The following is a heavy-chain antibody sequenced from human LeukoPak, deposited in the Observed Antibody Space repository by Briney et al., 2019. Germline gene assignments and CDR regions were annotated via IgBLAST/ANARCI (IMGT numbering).Heavy chain of an antibody. CDR1: RFSFSTYS. V-gene: IGHV3-21*01. CDR3: VRDYRGGWNDY. J-gene: IGHJ4*02. Sequence: GGSLRLSCTASRFSFSTYSMNWVRQAPGKGLEWVSCISSNSGDLYYADSVKGRFTISRDNAKNSLFLQMNNLRVDDTAVYYCVRDYRGGWNDYWGQGTLVTVSS. CDR2: ISSNSGDL. D-gene: IGHD1-26*01.